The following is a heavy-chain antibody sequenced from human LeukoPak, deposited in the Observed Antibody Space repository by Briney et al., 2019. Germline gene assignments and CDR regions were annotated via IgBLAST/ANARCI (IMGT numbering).Heavy chain of an antibody. CDR2: IKEDGSEK. CDR1: GFTFSNFW. CDR3: ARDCSSTSCYVDVDY. D-gene: IGHD2-2*01. Sequence: PGGSLRLSCAASGFTFSNFWMSWVRQAPGKGLEWVANIKEDGSEKYYVDSVKGRFTTSRDNAKNSLYLQMNSLRAEDTAVYYCARDCSSTSCYVDVDYWGQGTLVTVSS. J-gene: IGHJ4*02. V-gene: IGHV3-7*01.